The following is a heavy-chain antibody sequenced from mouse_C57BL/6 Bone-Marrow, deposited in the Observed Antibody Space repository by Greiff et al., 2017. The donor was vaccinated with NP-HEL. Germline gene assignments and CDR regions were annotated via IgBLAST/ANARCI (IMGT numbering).Heavy chain of an antibody. CDR1: GYTFTSYW. D-gene: IGHD2-3*01. J-gene: IGHJ4*01. V-gene: IGHV1-64*01. CDR3: ASLYEGYYTYYAMDY. CDR2: IHPNSGST. Sequence: QVQLQQPGAELVKPGASVKLSCKASGYTFTSYWMHWVKQRPGQGLEWIGMIHPNSGSTNYNEKFKSKATLTVDKSSSTAYMQLSSLTSEDSAVYYCASLYEGYYTYYAMDYWGQGTSVTVSS.